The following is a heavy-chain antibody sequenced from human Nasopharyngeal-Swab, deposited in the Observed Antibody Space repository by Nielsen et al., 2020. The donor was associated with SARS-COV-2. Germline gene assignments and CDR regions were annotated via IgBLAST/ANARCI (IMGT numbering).Heavy chain of an antibody. V-gene: IGHV3-15*01. D-gene: IGHD6-19*01. J-gene: IGHJ6*03. CDR3: TTDPQQWLVEYYYYMDV. CDR2: IKSKTDGGTT. CDR1: GFTFSNAC. Sequence: GESLNISCAASGFTFSNACMSWVRQAPGKGLEWVGRIKSKTDGGTTDYAAPVKGRFTISRDDSKNTLYLQMNSLKTEDTAVYYCTTDPQQWLVEYYYYMDVWGKGTTVTVSS.